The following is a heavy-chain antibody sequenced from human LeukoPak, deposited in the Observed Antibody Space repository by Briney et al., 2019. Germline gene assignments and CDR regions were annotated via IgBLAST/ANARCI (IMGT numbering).Heavy chain of an antibody. J-gene: IGHJ4*02. CDR2: MNPNSGNT. D-gene: IGHD3-16*01. CDR1: VNTFSSYD. CDR3: AIGERGLKY. Sequence: GASVKVSCKASVNTFSSYDINWVRQATGQGLEWMGWMNPNSGNTGYVQKFQGRVTMTRNTSIRTVYMELSSLRSEDTAVYYCAIGERGLKYWGQGTLVTVSS. V-gene: IGHV1-8*01.